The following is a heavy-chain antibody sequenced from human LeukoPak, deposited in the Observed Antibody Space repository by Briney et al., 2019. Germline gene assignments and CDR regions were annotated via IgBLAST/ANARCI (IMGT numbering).Heavy chain of an antibody. CDR2: IRGSGGST. CDR1: GLTFSSYA. CDR3: AKGWWLDY. J-gene: IGHJ4*02. Sequence: GGSLRLSCAASGLTFSSYAMSWVRQVPGKGLEWVAGIRGSGGSTTYYADSVKGRFTISRDNSKNTLYLQMNSLRDDDTAVYYCAKGWWLDYWGQGTPVTVSS. V-gene: IGHV3-23*01. D-gene: IGHD2-15*01.